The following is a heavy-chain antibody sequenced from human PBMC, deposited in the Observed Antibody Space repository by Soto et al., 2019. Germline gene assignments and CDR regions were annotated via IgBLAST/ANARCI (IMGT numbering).Heavy chain of an antibody. CDR3: VCIFSGGYSYGLYYYGMDV. CDR1: GGSISSSSYY. D-gene: IGHD5-18*01. J-gene: IGHJ6*02. CDR2: IFYSGST. Sequence: PSETLSLTCTVSGGSISSSSYYWGWIRQPPGKGLEWIGSIFYSGSTYYNPSLKSRVTISVDTSKNQFSLKLSSVTAADTAMYYCVCIFSGGYSYGLYYYGMDVWGQGTTVT. V-gene: IGHV4-39*01.